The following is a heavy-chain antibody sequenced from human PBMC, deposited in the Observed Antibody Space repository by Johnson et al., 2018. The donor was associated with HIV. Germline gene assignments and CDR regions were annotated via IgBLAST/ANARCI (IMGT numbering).Heavy chain of an antibody. Sequence: VQLVESGGGLVKPGGSLRLSCAASGFTFDDYAMHWVRQAPGKGLEWVSGISWNSGSIGYADSVKGRFTISRDNAKNSLYLQMNSLRAEDTAFYYCAKDILVGAMGGAFDIWGQGTMVTVSS. J-gene: IGHJ3*02. CDR3: AKDILVGAMGGAFDI. CDR1: GFTFDDYA. CDR2: ISWNSGSI. D-gene: IGHD1-26*01. V-gene: IGHV3-9*01.